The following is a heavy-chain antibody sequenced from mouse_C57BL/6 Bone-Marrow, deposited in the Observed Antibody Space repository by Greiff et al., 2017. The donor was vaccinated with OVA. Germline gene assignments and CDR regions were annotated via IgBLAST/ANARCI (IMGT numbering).Heavy chain of an antibody. CDR2: IDPETGGT. Sequence: QVQLQQSGAELVRPGASVTLSCKASGYTFTDYEMHWVKQTPVHGLEWIGAIDPETGGTAYNQKFKGKAILTADKSSSTAYMELRSLTSEDSAVYYCTRDWDKTAWFAYWGQGTLVTVSA. J-gene: IGHJ3*01. CDR1: GYTFTDYE. CDR3: TRDWDKTAWFAY. V-gene: IGHV1-15*01. D-gene: IGHD4-1*01.